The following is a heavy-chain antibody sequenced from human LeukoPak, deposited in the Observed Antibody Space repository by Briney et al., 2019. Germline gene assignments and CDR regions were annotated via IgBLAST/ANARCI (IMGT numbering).Heavy chain of an antibody. V-gene: IGHV4-34*01. Sequence: SETLSLTCAVYGGSFSGYYWSWIRQPPGKGLEWIGEINHSGSTNYNPSLKSRVTISVDTSKSQFSLKLSSVTAADTAVYYCARCDYYGAGHYWGQGTLVTVSS. D-gene: IGHD3-10*01. CDR3: ARCDYYGAGHY. CDR1: GGSFSGYY. J-gene: IGHJ4*02. CDR2: INHSGST.